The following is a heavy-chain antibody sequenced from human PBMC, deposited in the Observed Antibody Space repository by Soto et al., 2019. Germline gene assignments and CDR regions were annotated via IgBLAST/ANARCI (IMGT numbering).Heavy chain of an antibody. J-gene: IGHJ4*02. D-gene: IGHD3-10*01. Sequence: QVQLVQSGTEVKKTGASVKVACQASGYSSSAYYIHWVRQAPGQGLEWMGWIDPKNGGTVSAQKFQGRLTMTRDTSISTVYMDLSGLTSDDTALYYCGRDDYGIFAYWGQGSLVTVSS. CDR1: GYSSSAYY. CDR3: GRDDYGIFAY. CDR2: IDPKNGGT. V-gene: IGHV1-2*02.